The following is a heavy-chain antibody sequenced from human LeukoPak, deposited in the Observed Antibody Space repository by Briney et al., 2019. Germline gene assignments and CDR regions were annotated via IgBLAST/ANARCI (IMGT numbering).Heavy chain of an antibody. J-gene: IGHJ4*02. Sequence: SETLSLTCTVSGGSISSYYWSWIRQPPGKGLEWIGYIYYSGTTNYNPSLKSRVTVSVDTSKNQFSLKLSSVTAADTAVYYCARGVYIAAAQYGYWGQGTLVTVSS. D-gene: IGHD6-13*01. CDR2: IYYSGTT. CDR3: ARGVYIAAAQYGY. V-gene: IGHV4-59*01. CDR1: GGSISSYY.